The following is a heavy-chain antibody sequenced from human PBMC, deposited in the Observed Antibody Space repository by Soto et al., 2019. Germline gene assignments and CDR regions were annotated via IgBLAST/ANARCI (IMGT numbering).Heavy chain of an antibody. CDR3: ARRYDASFDY. V-gene: IGHV4-59*01. J-gene: IGHJ4*02. D-gene: IGHD3-3*01. CDR1: GVSISSYC. Sequence: SETLSLTCAVSGVSISSYCWSWIRQPPGKGLEWIGYIYYSGSTNYNPSLKSRVTISVDTSKNQFSLKLSSVTAADTAVYYCARRYDASFDYWGQGTLVTVSS. CDR2: IYYSGST.